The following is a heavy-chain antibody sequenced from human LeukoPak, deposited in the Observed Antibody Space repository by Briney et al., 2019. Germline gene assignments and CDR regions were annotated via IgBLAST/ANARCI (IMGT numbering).Heavy chain of an antibody. CDR1: GGSINSHY. CDR3: VRRDNTGWNYFDH. Sequence: SETLSLTCTVSGGSINSHYWIWIRQPPGKGLQWIGDIYYSERTNYNPSLRSRVTISVDTSKNQLSLKLTSVLAADTAMYYCVRRDNTGWNYFDHWGQGILVTVSS. J-gene: IGHJ4*02. CDR2: IYYSERT. V-gene: IGHV4-59*08. D-gene: IGHD6-19*01.